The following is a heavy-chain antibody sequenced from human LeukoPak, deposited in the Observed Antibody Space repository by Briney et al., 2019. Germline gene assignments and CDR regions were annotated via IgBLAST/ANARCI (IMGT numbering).Heavy chain of an antibody. CDR3: ARHGSGYSFDY. D-gene: IGHD5-18*01. V-gene: IGHV4-59*01. CDR1: GGSISSYY. J-gene: IGHJ4*02. Sequence: SETLSLTCTVSGGSISSYYWSWIRQPPGKGLEWIGYIYYSGSTNYNPSLKSRVTISVDTSKNQFSLKLSSVTPADTAVYYCARHGSGYSFDYWGQGTLVTVSS. CDR2: IYYSGST.